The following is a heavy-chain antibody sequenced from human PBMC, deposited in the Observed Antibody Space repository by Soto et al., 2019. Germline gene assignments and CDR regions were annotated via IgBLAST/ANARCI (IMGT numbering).Heavy chain of an antibody. D-gene: IGHD6-6*01. V-gene: IGHV5-51*01. CDR2: IYPGDSDT. CDR3: VRNRPKDAFDI. J-gene: IGHJ3*02. Sequence: GESLKISCTGSGYSFTSYWIGWVRQMPGKGLEWMGIIYPGDSDTRYSPSFQGQVTISADKYISTAYLQWSSLKASDTAMYYCVRNRPKDAFDIWGQGTMVTVSS. CDR1: GYSFTSYW.